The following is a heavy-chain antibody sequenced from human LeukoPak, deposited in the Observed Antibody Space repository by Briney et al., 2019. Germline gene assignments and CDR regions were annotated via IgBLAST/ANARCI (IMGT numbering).Heavy chain of an antibody. CDR2: FSGSGGRT. J-gene: IGHJ4*02. CDR3: AKVTSSWNYFDY. Sequence: GGSLRLSCAASRFTFSTYAMSWVRQAPGKGLEWVSTFSGSGGRTYYADSVKGRFTISRDNSKNTLYLQMNSLRAEDTAVYYCAKVTSSWNYFDYWGQGARSPSPQ. V-gene: IGHV3-23*01. CDR1: RFTFSTYA. D-gene: IGHD6-13*01.